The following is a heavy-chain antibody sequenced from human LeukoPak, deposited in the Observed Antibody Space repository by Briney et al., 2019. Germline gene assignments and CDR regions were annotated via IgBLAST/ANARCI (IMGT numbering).Heavy chain of an antibody. CDR2: IWYDGSNQ. Sequence: GGSLRLSCAASGFTFSSYGMHWDRQAPGKGLEWVAVIWYDGSNQDYADSVKGRFTIFRDNTKNTLYLQMNSLRAEDTAVYYCARGQGIAVAGTDYWGQGTLVTVSS. V-gene: IGHV3-33*01. D-gene: IGHD6-19*01. CDR3: ARGQGIAVAGTDY. CDR1: GFTFSSYG. J-gene: IGHJ4*02.